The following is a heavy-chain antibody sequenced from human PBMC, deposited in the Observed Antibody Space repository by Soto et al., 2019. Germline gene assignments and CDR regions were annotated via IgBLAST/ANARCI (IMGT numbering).Heavy chain of an antibody. CDR2: IYPGDSDT. D-gene: IGHD2-2*01. CDR3: ARSPEVVPAAIVNHYYGMDV. Sequence: GESLKISCKGSGYSFTSYWIGWVRQMPGKGLEWMGIIYPGDSDTRYSPSFQGQVTISADKSISTAYLQWSSLKASDTAMYYCARSPEVVPAAIVNHYYGMDVWGQGTTVTVS. V-gene: IGHV5-51*01. J-gene: IGHJ6*02. CDR1: GYSFTSYW.